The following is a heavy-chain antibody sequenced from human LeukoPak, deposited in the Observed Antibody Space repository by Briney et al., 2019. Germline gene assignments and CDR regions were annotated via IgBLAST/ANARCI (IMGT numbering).Heavy chain of an antibody. CDR1: GFTFSDYY. J-gene: IGHJ6*02. V-gene: IGHV3-11*01. CDR3: ARDFVGSSYYYYYGMDV. D-gene: IGHD1-26*01. CDR2: ISSSGSTI. Sequence: PGGSLRLSCAASGFTFSDYYMNWIRQAPGKGLEWVSYISSSGSTIYYADSVKGRFTISRDNAKNSLYLQMNSLRAEDTAVYYCARDFVGSSYYYYYGMDVWGQGTTVTVSS.